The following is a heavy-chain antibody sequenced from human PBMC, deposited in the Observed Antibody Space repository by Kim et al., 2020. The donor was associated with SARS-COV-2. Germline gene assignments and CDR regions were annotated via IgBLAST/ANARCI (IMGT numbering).Heavy chain of an antibody. J-gene: IGHJ5*01. D-gene: IGHD3-16*02. V-gene: IGHV3-21*01. CDR2: ISSSSSYK. CDR3: LRALYIWGRYRYCGFNW. Sequence: GGSLRLSCAASGFTFSSYSMNWVRQAPGKGLEWVSSISSSSSYKYYADSVKGRFTISRDNAKNSLQLQMNSLRAEDTALYYCLRALYIWGRYRYCGFNW. CDR1: GFTFSSYS.